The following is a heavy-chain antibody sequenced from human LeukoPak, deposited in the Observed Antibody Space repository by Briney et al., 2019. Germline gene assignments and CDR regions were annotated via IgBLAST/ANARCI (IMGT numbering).Heavy chain of an antibody. J-gene: IGHJ5*02. CDR1: GFTSSSYA. CDR3: AKGVRLAAAGMDWFDP. V-gene: IGHV3-23*01. D-gene: IGHD6-13*01. Sequence: GGSLRLSCAASGFTSSSYAMSWVRQAPGKGLEWASAISGSGGSTYYADSVKGRFTISRDNSKNTLYLQMNSLRAEDTAVYYCAKGVRLAAAGMDWFDPWGQGTLVTVSS. CDR2: ISGSGGST.